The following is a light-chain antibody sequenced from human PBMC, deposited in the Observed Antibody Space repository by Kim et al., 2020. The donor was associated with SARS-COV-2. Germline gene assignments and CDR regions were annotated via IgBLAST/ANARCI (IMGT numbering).Light chain of an antibody. J-gene: IGKJ1*01. CDR3: QKCDSAPWT. V-gene: IGKV1-27*01. CDR1: QDISNY. Sequence: LSASVGGRVTITCRASQDISNYLAWFQLKPGKAPKLLIYAASALQPGVPSRFSGSGSGTDFTLTVTSLQPEDVATYYCQKCDSAPWTFGQGTKVDIK. CDR2: AAS.